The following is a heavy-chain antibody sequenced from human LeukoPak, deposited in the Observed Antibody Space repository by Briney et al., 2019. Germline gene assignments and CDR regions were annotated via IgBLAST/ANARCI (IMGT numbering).Heavy chain of an antibody. CDR2: ISGDGGST. Sequence: GGSLRLSCAASGFTFDDYAMHWVRQAPGKGLERVSLISGDGGSTYYADSVKGRFTISRDNSKNSLYLQMNSLRTEDTALYYCAKEIALGSGYYYWGQGTLVTVSS. CDR1: GFTFDDYA. J-gene: IGHJ4*02. D-gene: IGHD3-22*01. CDR3: AKEIALGSGYYY. V-gene: IGHV3-43*02.